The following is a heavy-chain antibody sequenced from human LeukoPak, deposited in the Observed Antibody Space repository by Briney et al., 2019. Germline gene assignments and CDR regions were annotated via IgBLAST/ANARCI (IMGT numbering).Heavy chain of an antibody. CDR2: IYYSGTT. Sequence: SETLSLTCTVSGGSISSGDYYWSWIRQPPGKGLGWIGYIYYSGTTYYNPSLKSRLTISVDTSKNQFSLKLSSVTAADTAVYYCARTDSSGYYGDYWGQGTLVTVSS. J-gene: IGHJ4*02. V-gene: IGHV4-30-4*01. D-gene: IGHD3-22*01. CDR1: GGSISSGDYY. CDR3: ARTDSSGYYGDY.